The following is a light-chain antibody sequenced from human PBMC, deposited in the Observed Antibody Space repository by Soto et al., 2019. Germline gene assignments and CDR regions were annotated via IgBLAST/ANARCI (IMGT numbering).Light chain of an antibody. CDR3: QQYNNWPPK. CDR1: QSVSSN. CDR2: GAS. Sequence: EIVMTQSPATLSVSPGERATLSCRASQSVSSNLAWYQQKPGQAPRLLIYGASTRATGIPARFGGSGSGTEFTLTISSLQSEDFAVYYCQQYNNWPPKFGQGTKVEIK. V-gene: IGKV3-15*01. J-gene: IGKJ1*01.